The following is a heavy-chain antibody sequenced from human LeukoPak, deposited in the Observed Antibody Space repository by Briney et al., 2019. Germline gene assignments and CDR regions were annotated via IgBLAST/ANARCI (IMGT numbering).Heavy chain of an antibody. D-gene: IGHD6-13*01. V-gene: IGHV4-34*01. CDR2: INHSGST. J-gene: IGHJ4*02. CDR1: GGSFSGYY. Sequence: MSSETLSLTCAVYGGSFSGYYWSWIRQPPGKGLEWIGEINHSGSTNYNPSLKSRVTISVDTSKNQFSLKLSSVTAADTAVYYCARFRAAAGFDYWGQGTLVTVSS. CDR3: ARFRAAAGFDY.